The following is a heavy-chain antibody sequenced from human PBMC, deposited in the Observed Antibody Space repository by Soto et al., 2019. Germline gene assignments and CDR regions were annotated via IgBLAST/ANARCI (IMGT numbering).Heavy chain of an antibody. CDR1: GFTFSSYA. V-gene: IGHV3-23*01. Sequence: EVQLLESGGGLVQPGGSLRLSCAASGFTFSSYAMSWVRQAPGKGLEWVSGISGSGDDTYYADSLKGRFTISRDNSKNTLYLQMNSLRGEDTAVYYCAKQGGGSYYSQLDYWGQGTLVTVSS. J-gene: IGHJ4*02. CDR3: AKQGGGSYYSQLDY. CDR2: ISGSGDDT. D-gene: IGHD2-15*01.